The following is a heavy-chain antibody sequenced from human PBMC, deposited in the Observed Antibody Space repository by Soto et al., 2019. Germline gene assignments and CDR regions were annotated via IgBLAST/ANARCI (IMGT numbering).Heavy chain of an antibody. V-gene: IGHV3-23*01. CDR3: AKDRHTGSGRGFRYYHYYGMDV. CDR2: ITSSGATT. J-gene: IGHJ6*02. CDR1: GFTFSSYA. Sequence: EVQLLESGGDLVQPGGSLRLSCAASGFTFSSYAMSWVRQAPGKGLEWVSAITSSGATTYYADSLRGRFTISRDNSKSTLYLEMNSLRAEDTAVYYWAKDRHTGSGRGFRYYHYYGMDVWGQGTTVTVFS. D-gene: IGHD1-26*01.